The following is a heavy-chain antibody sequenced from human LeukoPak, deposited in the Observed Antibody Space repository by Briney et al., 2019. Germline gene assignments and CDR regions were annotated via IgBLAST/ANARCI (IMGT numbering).Heavy chain of an antibody. CDR2: IREDGSEK. CDR3: AELGITMIGGV. J-gene: IGHJ6*04. V-gene: IGHV3-7*01. D-gene: IGHD3-10*02. CDR1: GFTFSRHW. Sequence: PGGSLRLSCAAAGFTFSRHWMSWVRQTKGKGLDCVAKIREDGSEKHYVDSVKGRFTISRDNAKNSLYLQMTSLRAEDTAVYYCAELGITMIGGVWGKGTTVTISS.